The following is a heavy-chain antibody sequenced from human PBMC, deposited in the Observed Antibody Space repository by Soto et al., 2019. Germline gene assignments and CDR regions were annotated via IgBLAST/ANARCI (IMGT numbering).Heavy chain of an antibody. CDR3: AHRALSGSRYYFDF. CDR2: ISWDDNK. V-gene: IGHV2-5*02. CDR1: GFSLNTRAVG. J-gene: IGHJ4*02. Sequence: QITLKESGPTLVKPTQTLTLTCSLSGFSLNTRAVGVGWIRQPPGKALEWLALISWDDNKRYRPSLESRLSIANETSGNQVVLTTTDVDPLDTATYYCAHRALSGSRYYFDFWGLGTLVTVSS. D-gene: IGHD1-26*01.